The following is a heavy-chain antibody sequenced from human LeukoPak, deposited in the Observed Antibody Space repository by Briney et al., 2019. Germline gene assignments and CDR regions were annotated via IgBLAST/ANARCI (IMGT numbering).Heavy chain of an antibody. V-gene: IGHV3-23*01. CDR3: AKVRLGEVGGRGFDD. D-gene: IGHD2-21*01. CDR2: MSDSGGHT. Sequence: PGGSLRLSCAASGFTFSTYWMHWVRQAPGKGLEWVSTMSDSGGHTYYADSVKGRFTISRDNSKNTLYLQMNSLRAEDTAVYYCAKVRLGEVGGRGFDDWGQGTLVTVSS. CDR1: GFTFSTYW. J-gene: IGHJ4*02.